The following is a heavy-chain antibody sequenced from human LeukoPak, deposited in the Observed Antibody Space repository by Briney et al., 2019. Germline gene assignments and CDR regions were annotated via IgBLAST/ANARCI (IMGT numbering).Heavy chain of an antibody. J-gene: IGHJ4*02. V-gene: IGHV4-4*07. D-gene: IGHD1-26*01. CDR2: IYTSGST. Sequence: SETLSLTCTVSGGSISSYYWSWIRQPAGKGLEWIGRIYTSGSTNYNPSLKSRVTISVDTSKNQFSLKLSSVTAADTAVYYCAREGVGATLDRAAYGYWGQGTLVTVSS. CDR1: GGSISSYY. CDR3: AREGVGATLDRAAYGY.